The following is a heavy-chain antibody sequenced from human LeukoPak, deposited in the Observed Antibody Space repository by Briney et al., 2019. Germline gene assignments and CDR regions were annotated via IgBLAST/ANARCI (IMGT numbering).Heavy chain of an antibody. Sequence: SVKVSCKSSGYIFTDHFIHWVRQAPGQGLEWMGRIIPILGIANYAQKLQGRVTITADKSTSTAYMELSSLRSEDTAVYYCARARVDGCMHYWGQGTLVTVSS. CDR2: IIPILGIA. CDR3: ARARVDGCMHY. D-gene: IGHD2-8*01. V-gene: IGHV1-69*04. CDR1: GYIFTDHF. J-gene: IGHJ4*02.